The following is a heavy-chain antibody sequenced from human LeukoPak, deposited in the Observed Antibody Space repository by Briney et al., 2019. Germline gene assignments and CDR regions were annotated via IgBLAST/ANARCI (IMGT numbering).Heavy chain of an antibody. D-gene: IGHD3-22*01. CDR3: ARLLDNDSSGDPDTFDI. CDR2: IYYSGKT. J-gene: IGHJ3*02. CDR1: GGSINRHY. Sequence: SETLSLTCAVSGGSINRHYWSWIRQPPGKGLEWIGYIYYSGKTYYSPSFHSRVTISVDTSNNDFSLKLTSVTAADTAVCYCARLLDNDSSGDPDTFDIWGQGTMVTVSS. V-gene: IGHV4-59*11.